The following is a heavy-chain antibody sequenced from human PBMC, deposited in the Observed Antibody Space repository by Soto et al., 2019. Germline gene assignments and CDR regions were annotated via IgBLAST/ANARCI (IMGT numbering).Heavy chain of an antibody. D-gene: IGHD5-12*01. Sequence: QVQLVQPGAEVKKPGSSVNVSCKASGGTFNNYPITWVRQAPGERLEWRGGSIPIFDTASYAQKFQRRVKISVDESTSTAYMELSSLRSEDTAVYYCARGRGYSGDDHYYCFDMDVWGQGTTVTVSS. J-gene: IGHJ6*02. CDR2: SIPIFDTA. CDR1: GGTFNNYP. CDR3: ARGRGYSGDDHYYCFDMDV. V-gene: IGHV1-69*01.